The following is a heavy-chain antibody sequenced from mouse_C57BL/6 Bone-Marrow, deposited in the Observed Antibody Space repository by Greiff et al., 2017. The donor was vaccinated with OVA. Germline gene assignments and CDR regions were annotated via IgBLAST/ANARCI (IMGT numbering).Heavy chain of an antibody. D-gene: IGHD2-1*01. V-gene: IGHV14-4*01. CDR2: IDPDNGDT. Sequence: EVKLMESGAELVRPGASVKLSCTASGFNFKDDYMHWVKQRPEQGLEWIGWIDPDNGDTEYASKFQGKATITADTSSNTAYLQLSSLTSEDTAVDYCTSYGNFDDWGKGTTLTVSS. CDR1: GFNFKDDY. J-gene: IGHJ2*01. CDR3: TSYGNFDD.